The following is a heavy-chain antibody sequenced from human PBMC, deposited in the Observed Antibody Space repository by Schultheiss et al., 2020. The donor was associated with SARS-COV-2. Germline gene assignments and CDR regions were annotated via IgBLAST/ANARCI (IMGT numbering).Heavy chain of an antibody. Sequence: SETLSLTCTVSGGSISSYYWSWIRQPPGKGLEWIGNMYNSGSTNYTASLKSRVTISVDTSKSQFSLMVTSVTAADTAVCYCARGLGDSDYWGQGTLVTVSS. J-gene: IGHJ4*02. V-gene: IGHV4-59*12. D-gene: IGHD2-21*02. CDR2: MYNSGST. CDR3: ARGLGDSDY. CDR1: GGSISSYY.